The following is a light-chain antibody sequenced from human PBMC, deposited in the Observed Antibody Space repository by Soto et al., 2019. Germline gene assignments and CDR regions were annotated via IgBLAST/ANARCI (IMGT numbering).Light chain of an antibody. J-gene: IGKJ5*01. Sequence: DIQMTQSPSSLSASVGDRVTITCQASQDISNYLNWYQQKPGKAPKILISDASILENGVPSRFSGTGSGTEFTLTISSLQPDDFATYFCQQYNSFSLITFGQGTRLEIK. V-gene: IGKV1-33*01. CDR2: DAS. CDR1: QDISNY. CDR3: QQYNSFSLIT.